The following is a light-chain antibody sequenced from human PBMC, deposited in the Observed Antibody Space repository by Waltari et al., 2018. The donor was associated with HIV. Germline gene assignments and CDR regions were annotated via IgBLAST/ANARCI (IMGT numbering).Light chain of an antibody. CDR2: EVS. J-gene: IGLJ2*01. CDR3: ASYTPSRSLV. CDR1: SDDVGAYNY. Sequence: HSALTQPASVSGSPGQSISISCTGTSDDVGAYNYVSCYQQHAGKAPQLMIFEVSNRPSDISNRFSGSQAASTAALAISGLQAEDEADYYCASYTPSRSLVFGGGTRVTVL. V-gene: IGLV2-14*01.